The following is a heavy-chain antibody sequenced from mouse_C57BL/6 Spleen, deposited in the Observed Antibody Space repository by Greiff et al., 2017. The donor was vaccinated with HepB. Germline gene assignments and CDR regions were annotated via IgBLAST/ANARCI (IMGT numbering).Heavy chain of an antibody. CDR1: GYSITSGYY. Sequence: EVQLVESGPGLVKPSQSLSLTCSVTGYSITSGYYWNWIRQFPGNKLEWMGYISYDGSNNYNPSLKNRISITRDTSKNQFFLKLNSVTTEDTATYYCSREYYGSSYPYAMDYWGQGTSVTVSS. CDR3: SREYYGSSYPYAMDY. CDR2: ISYDGSN. V-gene: IGHV3-6*01. J-gene: IGHJ4*01. D-gene: IGHD1-1*01.